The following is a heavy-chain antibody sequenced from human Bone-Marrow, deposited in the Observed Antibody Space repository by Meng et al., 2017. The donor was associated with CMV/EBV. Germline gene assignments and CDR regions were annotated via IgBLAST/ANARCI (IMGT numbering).Heavy chain of an antibody. Sequence: ASVKVSCKASGYSFTIYDINWVRQAPGQGLEWMGWVNPTSGNRGYAQNIQGRVTMTTITSISTAYVELSSLTSDDTAVYYCSRGRGDSWGQGTLVTVSS. CDR1: GYSFTIYD. CDR2: VNPTSGNR. J-gene: IGHJ5*02. V-gene: IGHV1-8*01. D-gene: IGHD3-10*01. CDR3: SRGRGDS.